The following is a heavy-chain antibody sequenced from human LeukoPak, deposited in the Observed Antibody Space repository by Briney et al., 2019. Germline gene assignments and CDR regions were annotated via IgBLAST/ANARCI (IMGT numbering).Heavy chain of an antibody. CDR1: GFTFSSYG. V-gene: IGHV3-30*02. CDR2: IRYDGSNK. D-gene: IGHD6-19*01. J-gene: IGHJ4*02. Sequence: GGSLRLSCAASGFTFSSYGMHWVRQAPGKGLEWVAFIRYDGSNKYYADSVKGRFTISRDSSKNTLYLQMNSLRAEDTAVYYCARDPPSVAGTFDSWGQGTLVTAAS. CDR3: ARDPPSVAGTFDS.